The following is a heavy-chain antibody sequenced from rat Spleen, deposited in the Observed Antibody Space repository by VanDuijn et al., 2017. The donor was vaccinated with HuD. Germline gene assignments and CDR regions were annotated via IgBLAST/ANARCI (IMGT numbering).Heavy chain of an antibody. CDR1: GFTFSGFP. D-gene: IGHD4-3*01. J-gene: IGHJ2*01. CDR3: TRGVFDH. CDR2: ITSGGSNT. Sequence: EVQLVEPGGCLVQPGRSLKLSCAASGFTFSGFPMAWVRQAPKKGLEWVATITSGGSNTYYPDSAKGRFTISRDNPKSTQYLQMDRLRSEDTATYYCTRGVFDHWGQGGMVTVSS. V-gene: IGHV5-7*01.